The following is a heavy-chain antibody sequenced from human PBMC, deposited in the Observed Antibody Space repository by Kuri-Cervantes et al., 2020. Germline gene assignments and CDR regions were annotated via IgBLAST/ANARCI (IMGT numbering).Heavy chain of an antibody. D-gene: IGHD2-21*01. Sequence: GALRLSCGAYGGSFSSYYWRWIRQPPGKGLEWIGEINHTGSTNYNPSHKSRVTISVDTSKNQFSLKLSSVTAADTAVYSCASLWTPLNCGGDCYLYWYFDLWGRGTLVTVSS. CDR1: GGSFSSYY. V-gene: IGHV4-34*01. CDR2: INHTGST. CDR3: ASLWTPLNCGGDCYLYWYFDL. J-gene: IGHJ2*01.